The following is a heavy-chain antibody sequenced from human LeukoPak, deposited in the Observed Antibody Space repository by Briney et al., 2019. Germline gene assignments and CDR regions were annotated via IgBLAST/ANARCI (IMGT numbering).Heavy chain of an antibody. V-gene: IGHV4-39*07. Sequence: SDTLSLTCTVSSGSISTSNYYWGWVRQPPGKALEWIGNIFYSGSTYYSPSLKSRVTISLDTSRNQFSLKLNSVTAADTAVYYFARGRAYPYYSTYYYDSSGFRDAFDIWGQGTMVTVSS. CDR2: IFYSGST. D-gene: IGHD3-22*01. J-gene: IGHJ3*02. CDR1: SGSISTSNYY. CDR3: ARGRAYPYYSTYYYDSSGFRDAFDI.